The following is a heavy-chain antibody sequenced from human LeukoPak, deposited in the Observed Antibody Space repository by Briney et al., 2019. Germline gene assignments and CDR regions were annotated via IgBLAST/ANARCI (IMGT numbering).Heavy chain of an antibody. V-gene: IGHV3-23*01. D-gene: IGHD5-18*01. CDR3: AKADGRQLWFSLLDY. J-gene: IGHJ4*02. CDR1: GFTFSSYW. CDR2: ISGSGGST. Sequence: GGSLRLSCAASGFTFSSYWMSWVRQAPGKGLEWVSAISGSGGSTYYADSVKGRFTISRDNSKNTLYLQMNSLRAEDTAVYYCAKADGRQLWFSLLDYWGQGTLVTVSS.